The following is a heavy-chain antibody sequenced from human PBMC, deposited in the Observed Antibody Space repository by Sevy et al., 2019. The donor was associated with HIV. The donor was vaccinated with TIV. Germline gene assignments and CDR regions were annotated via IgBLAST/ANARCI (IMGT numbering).Heavy chain of an antibody. CDR3: VRAIQLAASY. V-gene: IGHV3-7*02. J-gene: IGHJ4*02. CDR2: INPDGSKI. D-gene: IGHD2-15*01. Sequence: GGSLRLSCEASAINIRDYWMNWVRQAPGKGLEWVANINPDGSKIYYAESVKGRFTISRDSAKNSVFLQMTSLRAEDTAVNYSVRAIQLAASYWGQGMLVTVSS. CDR1: AINIRDYW.